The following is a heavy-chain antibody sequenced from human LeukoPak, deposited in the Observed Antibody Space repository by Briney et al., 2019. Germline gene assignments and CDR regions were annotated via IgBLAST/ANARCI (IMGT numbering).Heavy chain of an antibody. Sequence: ASVKVSCKASGYTFTSYDINGVRQATGQGVEWMGWMNPKRGNTGYAQKFQGRVTITTNTSISTAYMELSSLRSEDTAVYYCARFSGYDYYYYYMDVWGKGTTVTVSS. CDR1: GYTFTSYD. CDR2: MNPKRGNT. V-gene: IGHV1-8*03. J-gene: IGHJ6*03. CDR3: ARFSGYDYYYYYMDV. D-gene: IGHD5-12*01.